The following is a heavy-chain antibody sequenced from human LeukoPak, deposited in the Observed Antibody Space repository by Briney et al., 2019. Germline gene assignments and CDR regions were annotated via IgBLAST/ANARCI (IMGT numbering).Heavy chain of an antibody. CDR1: GGSISSYY. J-gene: IGHJ4*02. CDR3: ARQSTKYSSGWFFDY. Sequence: SETLSLTCTVSGGSISSYYWSWIRQPAGKGLEWIGRIYTNGNTNYNPSLKSRVTMSVDTSKNQFSLKLNSVTAADTAVYYCARQSTKYSSGWFFDYWGQGTLVTVSS. D-gene: IGHD6-19*01. CDR2: IYTNGNT. V-gene: IGHV4-4*07.